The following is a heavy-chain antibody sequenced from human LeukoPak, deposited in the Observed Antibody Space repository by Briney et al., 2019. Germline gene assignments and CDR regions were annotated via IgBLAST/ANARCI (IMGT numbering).Heavy chain of an antibody. J-gene: IGHJ4*02. CDR2: IYYSGST. CDR3: ARESPITSYYYGSGSHFDY. Sequence: SETPSLTCTVSGGSISSGDYYWSWIRQPPGKGLEWIGYIYYSGSTYYNPSLKSRVTISVDTSKNQFSLKLSSATAADTAVYYCARESPITSYYYGSGSHFDYWGQGTLVTVSS. D-gene: IGHD3-10*01. V-gene: IGHV4-30-4*08. CDR1: GGSISSGDYY.